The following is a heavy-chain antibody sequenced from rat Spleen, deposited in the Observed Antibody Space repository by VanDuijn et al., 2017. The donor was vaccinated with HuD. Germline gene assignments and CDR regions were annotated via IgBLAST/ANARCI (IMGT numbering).Heavy chain of an antibody. V-gene: IGHV3-1*01. D-gene: IGHD1-4*01. CDR2: ISYSGTT. Sequence: EVQLQESGPGLVKPSQSLSLTCSVTGYSIISSYRWSWIRKFPGNKMEWMGYISYSGTTTYNPSLKSRISITLDTSKNQFFLQLNSVTTEDTATYYCARGAGYVLDAWGQGASVTVSS. CDR1: GYSIISSY. J-gene: IGHJ4*01. CDR3: ARGAGYVLDA.